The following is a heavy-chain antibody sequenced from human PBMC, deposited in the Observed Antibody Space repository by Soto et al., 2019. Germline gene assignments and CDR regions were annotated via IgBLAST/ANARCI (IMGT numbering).Heavy chain of an antibody. CDR3: AKDQCDSSGYFDY. CDR1: GFTFDDYT. Sequence: EVQLVESGGVVVQPGGSLRLSCAASGFTFDDYTMHWVRQAPGKGLEWVSLISWDGGSTYYADSVKGRITISRDNSKNSLYLQMNSLRTEDTALYYCAKDQCDSSGYFDYWGQGTLVNVSS. D-gene: IGHD3-22*01. CDR2: ISWDGGST. J-gene: IGHJ4*02. V-gene: IGHV3-43*01.